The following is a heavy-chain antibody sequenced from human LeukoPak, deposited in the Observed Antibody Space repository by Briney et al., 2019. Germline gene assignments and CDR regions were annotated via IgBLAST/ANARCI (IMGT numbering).Heavy chain of an antibody. CDR3: ASSPPRSFYGSGTYYNLWFDP. D-gene: IGHD3-10*01. V-gene: IGHV3-48*03. CDR1: GFAFSTYE. CDR2: ISFSGSNI. J-gene: IGHJ5*02. Sequence: SGGSLRLSCAASGFAFSTYEMTWVRQAPGKGLEWVSYISFSGSNIYYADSVKGRFAISRDNAKNSLYLQMDSLRAEDTAVYYCASSPPRSFYGSGTYYNLWFDPWGHGTLVTVSS.